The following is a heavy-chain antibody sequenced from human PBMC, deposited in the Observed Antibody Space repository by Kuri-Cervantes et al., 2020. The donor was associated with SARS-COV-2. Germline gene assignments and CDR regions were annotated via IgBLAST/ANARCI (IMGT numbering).Heavy chain of an antibody. J-gene: IGHJ6*02. CDR3: ARGRLADYSSGWYGGFFV. D-gene: IGHD6-19*01. Sequence: GGSLRLSCKGSGYSFTSYWISWARQMPGKGLEWMGRIDPSDSHTNYNSDSYIKYSPSFQGHVTISADKSSSTAYLQWSSLKASDTAMYYCARGRLADYSSGWYGGFFVWGQGTTVTVSS. CDR1: GYSFTSYW. CDR2: IDPSDSHTNYNSDSYI. V-gene: IGHV5-10-1*01.